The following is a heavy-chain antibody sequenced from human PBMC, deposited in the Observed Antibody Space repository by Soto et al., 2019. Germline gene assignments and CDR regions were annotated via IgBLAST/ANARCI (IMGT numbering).Heavy chain of an antibody. CDR3: ARVPDR. CDR1: GGSIRRGGYS. V-gene: IGHV4-30-2*01. D-gene: IGHD2-2*01. J-gene: IGHJ5*02. CDR2: IYHSGST. Sequence: QLPLQESGSGLVKPSQTLSLTCAVSGGSIRRGGYSWSWIRQPPGKGLEWIGYIYHSGSTYYNSSIKSRVTISVDRSKNQFSLKLSSVTAADTAVYYCARVPDRWGQGTLVTVSS.